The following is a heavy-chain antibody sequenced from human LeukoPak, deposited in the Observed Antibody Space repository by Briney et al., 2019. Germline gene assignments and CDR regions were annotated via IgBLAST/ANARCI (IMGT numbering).Heavy chain of an antibody. V-gene: IGHV1-8*01. CDR2: MNPNSGNT. D-gene: IGHD3-22*01. J-gene: IGHJ4*02. CDR1: GYTFTSYD. Sequence: GASVKVSCKASGYTFTSYDINWVRQATGQGLEWMGWMNPNSGNTGYAQKFQGRVTMTRNTSISTAYMELSSLRSEDTAVYYCARARYYYDSSGYYCPPENFDYWGQGTLVTVSS. CDR3: ARARYYYDSSGYYCPPENFDY.